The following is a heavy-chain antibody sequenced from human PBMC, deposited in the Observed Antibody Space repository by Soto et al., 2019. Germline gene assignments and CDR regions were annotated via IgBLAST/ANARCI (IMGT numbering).Heavy chain of an antibody. CDR2: IASHDGST. D-gene: IGHD3-22*01. V-gene: IGHV1-18*04. CDR1: GYTFTSYG. Sequence: ASVKVSCKASGYTFTSYGLNWVRRAPGQGLEWMGRIASHDGSTVSAQSFQGRLTLTRDTFTNTAYLELGALTSDDTGLYFCWRNDGDDSTNFWGQGTLVTVLL. J-gene: IGHJ4*02. CDR3: WRNDGDDSTNF.